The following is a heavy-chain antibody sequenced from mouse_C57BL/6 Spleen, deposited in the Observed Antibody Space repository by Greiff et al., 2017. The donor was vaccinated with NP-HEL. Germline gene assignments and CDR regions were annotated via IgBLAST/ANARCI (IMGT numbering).Heavy chain of an antibody. V-gene: IGHV5-17*01. D-gene: IGHD2-4*01. CDR2: ISSGSSTI. Sequence: EVHLVESGGGLVKPGGSLKLSCAASGFTFSDYGMHWVRQAPEKGLEWVAYISSGSSTIYYADTVKGRFTISRDNAKNTLFLQMTSLRSEDTAMYYCARHYDSPYFDYWGQGTTLTVSS. CDR1: GFTFSDYG. J-gene: IGHJ2*01. CDR3: ARHYDSPYFDY.